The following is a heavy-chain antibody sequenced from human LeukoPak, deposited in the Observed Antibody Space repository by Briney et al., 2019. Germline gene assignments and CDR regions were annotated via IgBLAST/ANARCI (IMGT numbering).Heavy chain of an antibody. CDR3: ATGMYYYGSGTQRVSWFDP. CDR1: GYTLTELS. CDR2: FDPEDGET. Sequence: ASVKVSCKVSGYTLTELSMHWVRQAPGKGLEWMGGFDPEDGETIYAQKFQGRVTMTEDTSTDTAYMELSSLRSEDTAVYYCATGMYYYGSGTQRVSWFDPWGQGTLVTVSS. V-gene: IGHV1-24*01. J-gene: IGHJ5*02. D-gene: IGHD3-10*01.